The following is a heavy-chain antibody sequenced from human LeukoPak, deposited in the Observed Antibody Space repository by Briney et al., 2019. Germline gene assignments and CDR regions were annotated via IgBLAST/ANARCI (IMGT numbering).Heavy chain of an antibody. CDR1: GFTFSSYE. CDR2: ISSSGSTI. J-gene: IGHJ4*02. CDR3: AKGKEMATTAFDY. D-gene: IGHD5-24*01. V-gene: IGHV3-48*03. Sequence: GGSLRLSCAASGFTFSSYEMNWVRQAPGKGLEWVSYISSSGSTIYYADSVKGRFTISRDNAKNSPYLQMNSLRAEDTAVYYCAKGKEMATTAFDYWGQGTLVTVSS.